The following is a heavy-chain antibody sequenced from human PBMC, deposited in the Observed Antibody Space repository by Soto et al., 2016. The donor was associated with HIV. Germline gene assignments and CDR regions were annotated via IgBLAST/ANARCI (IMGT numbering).Heavy chain of an antibody. CDR2: ISSSSVTI. CDR3: ARIGSDFYHMDV. CDR1: GFTFSAYS. Sequence: EVQLVESGEAWYRLGSLRLSCAASGFTFSAYSMNWVRQAPGKGLEWISYISSSSVTISYADSVKGRFTISRDNAKDSLYLQMNSQRVEDTATYYCARIGSDFYHMDVWGRGTTVTVSS. J-gene: IGHJ6*03. V-gene: IGHV3-48*01.